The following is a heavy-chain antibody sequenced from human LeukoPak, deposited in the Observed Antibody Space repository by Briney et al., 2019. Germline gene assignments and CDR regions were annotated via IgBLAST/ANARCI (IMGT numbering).Heavy chain of an antibody. Sequence: ASVKVSCKASGYTFTGYYMHWVRQAPGQGLEWMGWINPNSGGTNYAQKFQGRVTMTRDTSISTAYMELSRLRSDDTAVYYCARVPRKDMVRGVIGAYFDYWGQGTLVTVSS. CDR3: ARVPRKDMVRGVIGAYFDY. CDR1: GYTFTGYY. CDR2: INPNSGGT. J-gene: IGHJ4*02. D-gene: IGHD3-10*01. V-gene: IGHV1-2*02.